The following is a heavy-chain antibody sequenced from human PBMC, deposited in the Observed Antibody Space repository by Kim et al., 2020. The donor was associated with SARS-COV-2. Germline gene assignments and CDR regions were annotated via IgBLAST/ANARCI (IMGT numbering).Heavy chain of an antibody. CDR3: ARSGDYGIFDY. J-gene: IGHJ4*02. D-gene: IGHD4-17*01. Sequence: TNYNPSLKSRVTISVDTSKNQFSLKLSSVTAADTAVYYCARSGDYGIFDYWGQGTLVTVSS. V-gene: IGHV4-59*01. CDR2: T.